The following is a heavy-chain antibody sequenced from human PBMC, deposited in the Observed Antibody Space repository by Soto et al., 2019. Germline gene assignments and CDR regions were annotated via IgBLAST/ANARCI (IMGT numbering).Heavy chain of an antibody. Sequence: GGSLRLSCAASGFTVSSKYMSWVRQAPGKGLEWVSVICGDGSTYYADSVKGRFTISRDNSKNTLYLQMNSLRAEDTAVYYCATERGPTYYFDYWGQGTLVTVSS. D-gene: IGHD2-21*01. CDR3: ATERGPTYYFDY. CDR2: ICGDGST. V-gene: IGHV3-53*01. J-gene: IGHJ4*02. CDR1: GFTVSSKY.